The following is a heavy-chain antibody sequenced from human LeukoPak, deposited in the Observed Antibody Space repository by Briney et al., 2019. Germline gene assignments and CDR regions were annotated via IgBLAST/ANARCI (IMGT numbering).Heavy chain of an antibody. Sequence: PGGSLRLSCAASGFTFSSYSMNWVRQAPGKGLEWVSSISSSSSYIYYADSVKGRFTISRDKAKNSLYLQMNSLRAEDTAVYYCARVGSSGWYGYYYYYYYMDVWGKGTTVTVSS. CDR1: GFTFSSYS. V-gene: IGHV3-21*01. J-gene: IGHJ6*03. D-gene: IGHD6-19*01. CDR2: ISSSSSYI. CDR3: ARVGSSGWYGYYYYYYYMDV.